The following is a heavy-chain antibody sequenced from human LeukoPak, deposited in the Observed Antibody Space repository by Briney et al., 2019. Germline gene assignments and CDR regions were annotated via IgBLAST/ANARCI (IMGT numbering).Heavy chain of an antibody. D-gene: IGHD6-13*01. J-gene: IGHJ4*02. CDR2: INPNSGGT. Sequence: ASVKVSCKASGYTFTGYYMHWVRQAPGQGLEWMGWINPNSGGTNYAQKFQGRVTMTRDTSISTAYMELSRLRSDDTAVYYCARVKRIAAAGTGSPYCFDYWGQGTLVTVSS. CDR3: ARVKRIAAAGTGSPYCFDY. V-gene: IGHV1-2*02. CDR1: GYTFTGYY.